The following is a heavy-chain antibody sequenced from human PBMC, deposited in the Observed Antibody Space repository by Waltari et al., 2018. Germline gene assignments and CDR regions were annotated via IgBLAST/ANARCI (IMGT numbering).Heavy chain of an antibody. D-gene: IGHD6-13*01. J-gene: IGHJ4*02. CDR3: ARGTAAAGRW. V-gene: IGHV1-69*08. CDR2: IILIFGPP. CDR1: GGTYSSYA. Sequence: QVQLVQSGAEVKEPGSSVKVSCRASGGTYSSYAISWLRQAPGQGLELMGRIILIFGPPNYAQKFQGRVTITADKSTSTAYMELSSLRSEDTAVYYCARGTAAAGRWWCQGTLVTVSS.